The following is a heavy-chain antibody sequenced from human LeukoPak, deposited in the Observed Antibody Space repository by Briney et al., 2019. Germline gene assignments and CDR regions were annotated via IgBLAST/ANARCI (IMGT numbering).Heavy chain of an antibody. D-gene: IGHD3-10*01. CDR2: ISYDGSNK. V-gene: IGHV3-30*18. CDR3: AKDSASGPSDY. Sequence: GGSLRLSCAASGFTFSSYSMHWVRQAPGKGLEWVAVISYDGSNKYYADSVKGRFTISRDNSKNTLYLQMNSLRAEDTAVYYCAKDSASGPSDYWGQGTLVTVSS. CDR1: GFTFSSYS. J-gene: IGHJ4*02.